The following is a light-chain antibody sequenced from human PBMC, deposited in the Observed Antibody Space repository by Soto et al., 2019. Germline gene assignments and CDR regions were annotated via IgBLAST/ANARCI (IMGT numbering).Light chain of an antibody. J-gene: IGKJ5*01. Sequence: IVLTHSPGTLSLSPGERVTLSCRASQSVNNNFLSWYQQKPGQAPRLLIYAASSGATGIPDRFSGSGSGTDFTLTINRLEPEDFVVYYCQYYGNSRITFGQGTRLEIK. V-gene: IGKV3-20*01. CDR3: QYYGNSRIT. CDR1: QSVNNNF. CDR2: AAS.